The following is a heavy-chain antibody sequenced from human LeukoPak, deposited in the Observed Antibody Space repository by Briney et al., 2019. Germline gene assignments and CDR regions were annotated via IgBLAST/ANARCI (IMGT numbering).Heavy chain of an antibody. Sequence: GGSLRLSCAASGFTFGSYWMSRVRQAPGKGLEWVANIKQDGSEKYYVDSVKGRFTISRDNAKKSLYLQMNSLRAEDTAVYYCSRLGGGYYHYWGQGTLVTVSS. D-gene: IGHD1-26*01. CDR3: SRLGGGYYHY. CDR1: GFTFGSYW. J-gene: IGHJ4*02. CDR2: IKQDGSEK. V-gene: IGHV3-7*01.